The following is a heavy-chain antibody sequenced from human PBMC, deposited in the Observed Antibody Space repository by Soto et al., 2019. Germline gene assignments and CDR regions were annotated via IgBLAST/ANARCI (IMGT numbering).Heavy chain of an antibody. CDR1: GFTFSRYL. J-gene: IGHJ4*02. D-gene: IGHD3-22*01. Sequence: GGSLRLSCAASGFTFSRYLIHWVRQAPGKGLVWVSRIDRDGSRTTYADSVRGRFTISRDNAKNTLFLQMNSLTAEDTAVYYCARAAYYDSSGSYPGYFDYWGQGTLVTVSS. CDR3: ARAAYYDSSGSYPGYFDY. V-gene: IGHV3-74*01. CDR2: IDRDGSRT.